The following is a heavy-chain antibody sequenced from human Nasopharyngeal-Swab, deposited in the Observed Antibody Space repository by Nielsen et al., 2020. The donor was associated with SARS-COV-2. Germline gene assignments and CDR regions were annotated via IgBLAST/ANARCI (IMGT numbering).Heavy chain of an antibody. V-gene: IGHV1-2*02. D-gene: IGHD1-26*01. CDR3: ARSGGGSASYYSYYMDV. Sequence: ASVKVSCKASGYTFTGYYMHWVRQAPGQGLEWMGWMKPNSGGTKYAQKFQGRVTMTRDTSINTAYMELTRLRSDDTAMYYCARSGGGSASYYSYYMDVWGKGTTVTVSS. CDR1: GYTFTGYY. CDR2: MKPNSGGT. J-gene: IGHJ6*03.